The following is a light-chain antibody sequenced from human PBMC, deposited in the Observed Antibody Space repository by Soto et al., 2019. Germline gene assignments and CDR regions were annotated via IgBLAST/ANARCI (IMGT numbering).Light chain of an antibody. Sequence: EFVLTQSPGNLSLSPGERATLSCRASQSIGSAYIAGYQQKPGQAPRLLISGASKRATGIPDRFSGSGSGTDITLTISRLEPEDFAVYYCQQYDSSHQCGYTFCQGTKLEIK. CDR3: QQYDSSHQCGYT. CDR2: GAS. V-gene: IGKV3-20*01. J-gene: IGKJ2*01. CDR1: QSIGSAY.